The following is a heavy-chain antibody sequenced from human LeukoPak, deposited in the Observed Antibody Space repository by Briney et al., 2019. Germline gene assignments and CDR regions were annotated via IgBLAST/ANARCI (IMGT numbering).Heavy chain of an antibody. CDR1: GYTFTGYY. CDR3: AGPLNRIRGANAFDI. D-gene: IGHD1-14*01. Sequence: GASGKVSCKASGYTFTGYYMHWVRQAPGQGLEWMGWINPNSGGTNYAQKFQGRVTMTRDTSISTAYMELSRLRSDDTAVYYCAGPLNRIRGANAFDIWGQGTMVTVSS. V-gene: IGHV1-2*02. J-gene: IGHJ3*02. CDR2: INPNSGGT.